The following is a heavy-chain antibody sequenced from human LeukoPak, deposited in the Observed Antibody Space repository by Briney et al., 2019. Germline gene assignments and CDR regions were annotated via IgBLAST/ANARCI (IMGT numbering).Heavy chain of an antibody. Sequence: GGALRLSCPASGFTFSSYWMSWVRQAPGKGLEWVANIKQDGSEKYYVDSVKGRFTISRDNARNSLYLQMNSLRAEDTAVYYCARNGPFDFWGQGTLVTVSS. D-gene: IGHD2-8*01. CDR1: GFTFSSYW. CDR2: IKQDGSEK. V-gene: IGHV3-7*01. J-gene: IGHJ4*02. CDR3: ARNGPFDF.